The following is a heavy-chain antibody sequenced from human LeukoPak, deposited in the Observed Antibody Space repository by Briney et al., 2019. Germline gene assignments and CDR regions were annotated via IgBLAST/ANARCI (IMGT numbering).Heavy chain of an antibody. D-gene: IGHD6-19*01. CDR2: MNPNSGNT. CDR3: ARGDSSGWYTEGDY. CDR1: GYTFTGYY. J-gene: IGHJ4*02. V-gene: IGHV1-8*03. Sequence: GASVKVSCKASGYTFTGYYMHWVRQATGQGLEWMGWMNPNSGNTGYAQKFQGRVTITRNTPISTAYMELSSLRSEDTAVYYCARGDSSGWYTEGDYWGQGTLVTVSS.